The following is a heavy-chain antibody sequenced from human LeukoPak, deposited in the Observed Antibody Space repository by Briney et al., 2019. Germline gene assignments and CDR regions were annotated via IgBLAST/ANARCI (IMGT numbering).Heavy chain of an antibody. Sequence: GESLRLSCAASEFTFGNFWMTWVRQAPGKGLEWVANIKEDGSDKYYVDSVKGRFTISRDNAKNSLYLQMNSLRAEDTAVYYCARVSGSYFDYWGQGTLVTVSS. J-gene: IGHJ4*02. V-gene: IGHV3-7*01. CDR2: IKEDGSDK. CDR3: ARVSGSYFDY. D-gene: IGHD1-26*01. CDR1: EFTFGNFW.